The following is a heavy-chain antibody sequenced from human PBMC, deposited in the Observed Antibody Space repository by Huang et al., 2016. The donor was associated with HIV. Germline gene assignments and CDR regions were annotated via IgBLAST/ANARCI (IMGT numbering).Heavy chain of an antibody. V-gene: IGHV4-34*02. CDR2: ISVSGRT. J-gene: IGHJ3*02. CDR1: GGSFSGHY. Sequence: QVQLQQWGAELLKPSETLSLTCAVSGGSFSGHYWTWIRQPPGRGLEWIGEISVSGRTTYNPSLKSRVTISGDTSQSQFSLKVNSVTAADTAIYYCARMFKYDSGGYWGNDAFDIWGQGTMVTVSS. CDR3: ARMFKYDSGGYWGNDAFDI. D-gene: IGHD3-22*01.